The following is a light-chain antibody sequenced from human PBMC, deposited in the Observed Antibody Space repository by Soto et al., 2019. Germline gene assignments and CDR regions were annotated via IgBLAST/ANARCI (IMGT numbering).Light chain of an antibody. CDR1: QSVSSSH. CDR3: QQRQYWPPIT. CDR2: AAS. J-gene: IGKJ5*01. Sequence: EIVFTHSPGTLSLSPGERATRSCRASQSVSSSHLAWYQHTPGQAPRLLIYAASSRAAGIPARFSGSGSGTDFTLTISSLEPEDFAIYYCQQRQYWPPITFGQGTRLEIK. V-gene: IGKV3D-20*02.